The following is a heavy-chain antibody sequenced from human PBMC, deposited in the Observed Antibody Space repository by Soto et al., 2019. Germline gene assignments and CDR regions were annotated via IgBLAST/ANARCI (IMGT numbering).Heavy chain of an antibody. CDR3: ARDLMFRDSTGYYYYGMDV. CDR2: TYYRSKWYN. J-gene: IGHJ6*02. V-gene: IGHV6-1*01. CDR1: GDSVSSNSAA. Sequence: SQTLSLTCAISGDSVSSNSAAWNWIRQSPSRGLEWLGRTYYRSKWYNDYAVSVKSRITINPDTSKNQFSLQLNSVTPEDTAVYYCARDLMFRDSTGYYYYGMDVWGQGTTVTVS. D-gene: IGHD6-25*01.